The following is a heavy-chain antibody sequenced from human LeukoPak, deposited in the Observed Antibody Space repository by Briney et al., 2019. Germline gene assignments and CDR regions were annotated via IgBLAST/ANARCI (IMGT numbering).Heavy chain of an antibody. J-gene: IGHJ4*02. CDR3: ARSQSQSGSYRYYFTY. CDR1: GGSISSYY. D-gene: IGHD1-26*01. CDR2: IYTSGST. Sequence: SETLSLTCTVSGGSISSYYWSWIRQPAGKGLEWIGRIYTSGSTNYNPSLKSRVTMSVDTSKNRFSLKLSSVTAADTAVYYCARSQSQSGSYRYYFTYWGQGTLVTVSS. V-gene: IGHV4-4*07.